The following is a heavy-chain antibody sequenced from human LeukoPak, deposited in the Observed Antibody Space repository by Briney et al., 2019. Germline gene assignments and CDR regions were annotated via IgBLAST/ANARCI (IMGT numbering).Heavy chain of an antibody. Sequence: SETLSLTCAVYGGSFSGYYWSWIRQPPGKGLEWIGEINHSGSTNYNPSLKSRVTISVDTSKNQFSLKLSSVTAADTAVYYCARDQIESNYYYYGMDVWGQGTTVTVSS. J-gene: IGHJ6*02. D-gene: IGHD5-24*01. CDR1: GGSFSGYY. CDR3: ARDQIESNYYYYGMDV. V-gene: IGHV4-34*01. CDR2: INHSGST.